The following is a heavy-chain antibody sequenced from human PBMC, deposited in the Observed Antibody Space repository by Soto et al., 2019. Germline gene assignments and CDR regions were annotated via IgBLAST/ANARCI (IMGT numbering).Heavy chain of an antibody. CDR3: ARISPAAITTSYYFDY. CDR1: GFSLSTSGVG. V-gene: IGHV2-5*02. J-gene: IGHJ4*02. D-gene: IGHD2-2*01. Sequence: SGPTLVNPTQTLTLTCTFSGFSLSTSGVGVGWIRQPPGKALEWLALIYWDDDKRYSPSLKSRLTITKDTSKNQVVLTMTNMDPVDTATYYCARISPAAITTSYYFDYWGQGTLVTVSS. CDR2: IYWDDDK.